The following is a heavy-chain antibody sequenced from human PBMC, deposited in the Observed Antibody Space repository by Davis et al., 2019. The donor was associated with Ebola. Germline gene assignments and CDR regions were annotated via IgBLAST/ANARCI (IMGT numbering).Heavy chain of an antibody. CDR1: GYTFTSYY. CDR3: ARDRGMVRGADFDY. V-gene: IGHV1-46*01. D-gene: IGHD3-10*01. Sequence: AASVKVSCKASGYTFTSYYMHWVRQAPGQGLEWMGIINPSGGSTSYAQKFQGRVTMTRNTSISTAYMELRSLRSDDTAVYYCARDRGMVRGADFDYWGQGTLVTVSS. CDR2: INPSGGST. J-gene: IGHJ4*02.